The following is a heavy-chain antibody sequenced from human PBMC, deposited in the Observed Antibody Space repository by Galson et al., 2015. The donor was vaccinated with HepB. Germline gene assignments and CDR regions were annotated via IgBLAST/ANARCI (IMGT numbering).Heavy chain of an antibody. Sequence: QSGAEVKKPGESLKVSCKASGGTFSSYAISWVRQAPGQGLEWMGGIIPIFGTANYAQKFQGRVTITADESTSTAYMELSSLRSEDTAVYYCASGGGCCSELGLAWRGWFDPWGQGTLVTVSS. D-gene: IGHD2-15*01. V-gene: IGHV1-69*01. CDR3: ASGGGCCSELGLAWRGWFDP. J-gene: IGHJ5*02. CDR2: IIPIFGTA. CDR1: GGTFSSYA.